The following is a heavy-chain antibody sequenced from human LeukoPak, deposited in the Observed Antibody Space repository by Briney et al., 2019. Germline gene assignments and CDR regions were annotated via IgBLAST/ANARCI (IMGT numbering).Heavy chain of an antibody. Sequence: SETVSLTCTVSGGSISSSSYYWGWIRQPPGKGLEWIGSIYYSGSTYYNPSLKSRVTISVDTSKNQFSLKLSSVTAADTAVYYCARSDSSGYCHYWGQGTLVTVSS. D-gene: IGHD3-22*01. CDR2: IYYSGST. V-gene: IGHV4-39*01. J-gene: IGHJ4*02. CDR1: GGSISSSSYY. CDR3: ARSDSSGYCHY.